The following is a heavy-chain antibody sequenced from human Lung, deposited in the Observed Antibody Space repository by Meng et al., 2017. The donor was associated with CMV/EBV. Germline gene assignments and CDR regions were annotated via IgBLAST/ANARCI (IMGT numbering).Heavy chain of an antibody. CDR2: IYPGDSDT. D-gene: IGHD2-2*01. Sequence: GGSLRLSCQGSGYSFTSYWIAWVRQMPGKGLEWMGIIYPGDSDTTYSPSFQGQVTISAVNSISTTYLQWNSLRASDTAMYYCARQLDTRTWDNWFDPWGQGTLVTVSS. CDR1: GYSFTSYW. CDR3: ARQLDTRTWDNWFDP. V-gene: IGHV5-51*01. J-gene: IGHJ5*02.